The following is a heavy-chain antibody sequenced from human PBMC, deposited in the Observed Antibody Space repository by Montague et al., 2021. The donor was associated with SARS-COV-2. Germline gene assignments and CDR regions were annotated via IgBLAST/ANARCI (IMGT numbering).Heavy chain of an antibody. D-gene: IGHD3-10*01. V-gene: IGHV4-34*01. CDR1: GGSFSRYY. CDR3: ARLGDGVVPSPILGVGPYYSYYYMDV. CDR2: ISQSGNT. J-gene: IGHJ6*03. Sequence: SETLSLTCAVSGGSFSRYYWSWIRQPPGKGLEWIGEISQSGNTKXNPPLQSRVSISLDTSRNQFSLKVSSVTAADTAVYYCARLGDGVVPSPILGVGPYYSYYYMDVWGKGTTVTVSS.